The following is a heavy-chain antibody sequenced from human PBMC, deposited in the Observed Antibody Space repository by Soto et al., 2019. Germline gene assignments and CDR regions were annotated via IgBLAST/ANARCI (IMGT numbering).Heavy chain of an antibody. CDR2: IYSGGST. D-gene: IGHD4-4*01. CDR3: ARGPTVTVYYYYGMDV. J-gene: IGHJ6*02. V-gene: IGHV3-53*01. CDR1: GFTVSSNY. Sequence: GGSLRLSCAASGFTVSSNYMSWVRQAPGKGLEWVSVIYSGGSTYYADSVKGRFTISRDNSKNTLYLQMNSLRAEDTAVYYCARGPTVTVYYYYGMDVWGQGTTVTVSS.